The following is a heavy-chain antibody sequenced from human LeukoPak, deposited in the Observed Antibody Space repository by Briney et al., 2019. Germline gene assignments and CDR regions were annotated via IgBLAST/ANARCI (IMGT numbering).Heavy chain of an antibody. CDR3: ARGQGFRFDP. CDR2: ISASGST. CDR1: GGSISPYD. D-gene: IGHD3-3*01. V-gene: IGHV4-4*07. J-gene: IGHJ5*02. Sequence: TSETLSLTCTVSGGSISPYDWSWIRQTAGKGLEWIGRISASGSTRYNPSLKSRVTMSVDTSKNQVSLKLSSVTAADTAVYYCARGQGFRFDPWGQGTLVTVSS.